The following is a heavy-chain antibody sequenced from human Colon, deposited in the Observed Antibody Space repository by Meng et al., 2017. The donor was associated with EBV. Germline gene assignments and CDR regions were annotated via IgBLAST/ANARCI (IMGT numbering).Heavy chain of an antibody. CDR2: INHSGST. J-gene: IGHJ2*01. CDR3: ARDGKSGWSVGWYFDL. D-gene: IGHD6-19*01. V-gene: IGHV4-34*09. CDR1: GGSVRGSY. Sequence: LQQSGPGLLKPSQTLSPTSARHGGSVRGSYWSWIRQPPGKGLRWIGEINHSGSTNYTPSLKSRVTISVDTSKNQFSLKLNSVTAADTAVYFCARDGKSGWSVGWYFDLWGRGSLVTVSS.